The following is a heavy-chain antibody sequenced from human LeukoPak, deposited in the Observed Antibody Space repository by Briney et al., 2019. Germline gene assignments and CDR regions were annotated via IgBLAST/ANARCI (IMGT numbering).Heavy chain of an antibody. CDR1: GYTFTGQF. CDR2: IDPPSGAP. J-gene: IGHJ4*02. D-gene: IGHD6-19*01. CDR3: ARSGFSTGFYLDF. Sequence: GASVKVSCKASGYTFTGQFIHWLRQAPGQGLEWMGWIDPPSGAPHYAQNFQDTITLTRDTSIATAYMEVHRLQTDDTAVYYCARSGFSTGFYLDFWGQGTPISVSS. V-gene: IGHV1-2*02.